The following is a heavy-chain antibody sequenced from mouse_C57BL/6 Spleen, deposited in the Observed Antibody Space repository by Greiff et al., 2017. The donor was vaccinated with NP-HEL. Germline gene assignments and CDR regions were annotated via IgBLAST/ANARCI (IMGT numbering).Heavy chain of an antibody. CDR2: IYPGDGDT. D-gene: IGHD1-1*01. CDR1: GYAFSSSW. V-gene: IGHV1-82*01. Sequence: LVESGPELVKPGASVKISCKASGYAFSSSWMNWVKQRPGKGLEWIGRIYPGDGDTNYNGKFKGKATLTADKSSSTAYMQLSSLTSEDSAVYFCARGGYYYGSSYGAMDYWGQGTSVTVSS. CDR3: ARGGYYYGSSYGAMDY. J-gene: IGHJ4*01.